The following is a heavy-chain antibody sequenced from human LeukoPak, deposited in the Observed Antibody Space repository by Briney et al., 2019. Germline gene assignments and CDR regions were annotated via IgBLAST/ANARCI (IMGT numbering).Heavy chain of an antibody. CDR2: IYYSGST. J-gene: IGHJ5*02. D-gene: IGHD3-3*01. V-gene: IGHV4-39*01. CDR3: ARQPRVLRFLEWLLYSWFDP. Sequence: SETLSLTCTVSGGSISSSSYYWGWIRQPPGKGLEWIGSIYYSGSTYYNPSLKSRVTISVDTSKNQFSLKLSSVTAADTAVYYCARQPRVLRFLEWLLYSWFDPWGWGTLVTVSS. CDR1: GGSISSSSYY.